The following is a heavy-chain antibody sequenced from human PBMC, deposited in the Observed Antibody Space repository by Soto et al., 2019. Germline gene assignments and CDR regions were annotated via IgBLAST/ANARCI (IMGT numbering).Heavy chain of an antibody. Sequence: EVQLVESGGGLVKPGGSLRLSCAASGFTFSSYSMNWVRQAPGKGLEWVSSISSSSSYIYYADSVKGRFTISRDNAKNSLYLQMNSLRAEDTAGYYCARVKSIAARTYYYGMDVWGQGTTVTVSS. J-gene: IGHJ6*02. V-gene: IGHV3-21*01. CDR1: GFTFSSYS. CDR3: ARVKSIAARTYYYGMDV. D-gene: IGHD6-6*01. CDR2: ISSSSSYI.